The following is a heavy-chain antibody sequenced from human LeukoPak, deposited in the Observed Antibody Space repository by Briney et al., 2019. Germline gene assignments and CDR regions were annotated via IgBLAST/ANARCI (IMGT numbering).Heavy chain of an antibody. CDR1: GYTFTSYG. D-gene: IGHD3-10*01. CDR2: ISAYNGNT. CDR3: ARSTRPSGDQAGYYFDY. J-gene: IGHJ4*02. V-gene: IGHV1-18*01. Sequence: GASVKVSCKASGYTFTSYGISWVRQAPGQGLEWMGWISAYNGNTNYAQKLQGRVTMTTDTSTSTAYMELRSLRSDDTAVYYCARSTRPSGDQAGYYFDYWGQGTLVTVSS.